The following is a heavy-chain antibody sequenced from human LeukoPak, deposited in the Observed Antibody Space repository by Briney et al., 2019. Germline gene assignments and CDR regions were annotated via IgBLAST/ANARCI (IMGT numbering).Heavy chain of an antibody. CDR2: INWNGGST. CDR1: GFTLEDYG. D-gene: IGHD3-10*01. Sequence: PGGSLRLYCEASGFTLEDYGMSWVRQAPGKGLEWVSGINWNGGSTGYADSVKGRFTISRDNAKNSLYLQVSSLRAEDTAWYYCARGQNYYGSGSQTFDIWGQGTMVTVSS. J-gene: IGHJ3*02. CDR3: ARGQNYYGSGSQTFDI. V-gene: IGHV3-20*04.